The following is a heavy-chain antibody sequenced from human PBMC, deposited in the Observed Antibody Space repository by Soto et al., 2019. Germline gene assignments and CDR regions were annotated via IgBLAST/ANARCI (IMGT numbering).Heavy chain of an antibody. CDR1: GFTFSSYS. Sequence: PGGSLRLSCAASGFTFSSYSMNWVRQAPGKGLEWVSYISSNTSTIYYADSVKGRFTISRDNAKNSLYLQMNILRGEDTAVYYCARETEGFGGGSLFGQYYYYMDVWGKGTTVTVSS. CDR3: ARETEGFGGGSLFGQYYYYMDV. CDR2: ISSNTSTI. J-gene: IGHJ6*03. V-gene: IGHV3-48*01. D-gene: IGHD2-15*01.